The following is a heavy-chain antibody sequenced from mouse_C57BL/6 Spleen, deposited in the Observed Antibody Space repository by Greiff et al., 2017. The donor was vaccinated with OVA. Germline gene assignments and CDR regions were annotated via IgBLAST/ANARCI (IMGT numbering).Heavy chain of an antibody. CDR1: GYTFTGYW. J-gene: IGHJ3*01. V-gene: IGHV1-9*01. CDR2: ILPGSGST. Sequence: QVQLQQSGAELMKPGASVKLSCKATGYTFTGYWIEWVKQRPGHGLEWIGEILPGSGSTNYNEKFKGKATFTADTSSNTAYMQLSSLTTEDSAVYYCARGKTGHYYGSSYEAWIAYWGQGTLVTVSA. CDR3: ARGKTGHYYGSSYEAWIAY. D-gene: IGHD1-1*01.